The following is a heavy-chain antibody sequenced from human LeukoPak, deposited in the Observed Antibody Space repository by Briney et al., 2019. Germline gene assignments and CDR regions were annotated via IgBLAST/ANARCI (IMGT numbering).Heavy chain of an antibody. J-gene: IGHJ4*02. D-gene: IGHD3-3*02. V-gene: IGHV1-18*01. CDR2: ISAYNGNT. Sequence: ASVKVSCKASGYTFTSYGISWVRQAPGQGLEWMGWISAYNGNTNYAQKLQGRVTMTTDTSTSTAYMELSILRSDDAEFYYGARDLLGISGIWGQGTLVTVSS. CDR3: ARDLLGISGI. CDR1: GYTFTSYG.